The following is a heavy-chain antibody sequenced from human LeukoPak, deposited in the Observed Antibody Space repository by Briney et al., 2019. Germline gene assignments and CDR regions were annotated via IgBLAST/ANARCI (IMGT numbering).Heavy chain of an antibody. V-gene: IGHV3-11*04. D-gene: IGHD6-13*01. CDR1: GFTFSDYY. Sequence: GGSLRLSCAASGFTFSDYYMIWIRQAPGKGLEWVSYISASGSTIYYADSVKGRFTVSRDNSKNTLYLQMNSLRAEDTAVYYCVRGAYSSSWLNFDYWGQGTLVTVSS. CDR3: VRGAYSSSWLNFDY. CDR2: ISASGSTI. J-gene: IGHJ4*02.